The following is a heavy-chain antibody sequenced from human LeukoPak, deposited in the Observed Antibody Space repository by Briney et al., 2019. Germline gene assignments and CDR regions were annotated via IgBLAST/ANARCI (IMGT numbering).Heavy chain of an antibody. Sequence: GGSLRLSCAASGFTFSNYAMHWVRQAPGKGLEWVAVISFDGSNLYYGDSVKGRFTVSRDNSKNTVYLQMSSLRGDDAAVYYCAKDRYGSGSYPLFDYWGQGTLVTVSS. D-gene: IGHD3-10*01. J-gene: IGHJ4*02. CDR3: AKDRYGSGSYPLFDY. V-gene: IGHV3-30*18. CDR1: GFTFSNYA. CDR2: ISFDGSNL.